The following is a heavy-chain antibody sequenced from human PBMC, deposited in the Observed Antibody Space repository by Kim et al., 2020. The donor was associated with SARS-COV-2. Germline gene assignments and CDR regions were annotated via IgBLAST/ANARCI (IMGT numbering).Heavy chain of an antibody. CDR2: ITDKAKNYAT. Sequence: GGSLRLSCAASGFIFSGSPMHWVRQASGKGLEWVGRITDKAKNYATADAASVQGRFTSSRDDSKNTAYLQMNSLKNEDTAVYYCTSREGETSGFHYWGQGTLVTVSS. D-gene: IGHD3-9*01. CDR1: GFIFSGSP. CDR3: TSREGETSGFHY. V-gene: IGHV3-73*01. J-gene: IGHJ4*02.